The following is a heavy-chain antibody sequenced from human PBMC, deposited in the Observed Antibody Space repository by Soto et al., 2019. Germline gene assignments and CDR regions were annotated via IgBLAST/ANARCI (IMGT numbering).Heavy chain of an antibody. Sequence: GGSLRLSCAASGFTFSSYSMNWVRQAPGKGLEWVSYISSSSSTIYYADSVKGRFTISRDNSKNTLYLQMNSLRAEDTAVYYCARGAGIAAAGFYYYYGMDVWGQGTTVTVSS. CDR3: ARGAGIAAAGFYYYYGMDV. V-gene: IGHV3-48*01. CDR2: ISSSSSTI. D-gene: IGHD6-13*01. CDR1: GFTFSSYS. J-gene: IGHJ6*02.